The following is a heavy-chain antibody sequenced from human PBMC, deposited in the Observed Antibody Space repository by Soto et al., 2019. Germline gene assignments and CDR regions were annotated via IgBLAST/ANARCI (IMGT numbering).Heavy chain of an antibody. CDR1: GYTFTSYD. V-gene: IGHV1-8*01. CDR3: ARVKGIAARGRTPVDY. Sequence: QVQLVQSGAEVKKPGASAKVSCKASGYTFTSYDINWVRQATGQGLEWMGWMNPNSGNTGYAQKFQGRVTMTRNTSISTAYMELSSLRSEDTAVYYCARVKGIAARGRTPVDYWGQGTLVTVSS. J-gene: IGHJ4*02. D-gene: IGHD6-6*01. CDR2: MNPNSGNT.